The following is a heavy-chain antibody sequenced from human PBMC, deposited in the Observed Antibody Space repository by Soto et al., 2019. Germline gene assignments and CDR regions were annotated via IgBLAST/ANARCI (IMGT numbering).Heavy chain of an antibody. V-gene: IGHV1-46*03. CDR2: INPSGGGT. Sequence: ASVKVSCKASGYTFISYHMHWVRQAPGQGLGWMGIINPSGGGTSYAEKFQGRVTMTRDTSTSTVYMELSSLRSEDTAVYYCARVSENSGYGFDPWGQGTLVTVSS. CDR1: GYTFISYH. CDR3: ARVSENSGYGFDP. J-gene: IGHJ5*02. D-gene: IGHD5-12*01.